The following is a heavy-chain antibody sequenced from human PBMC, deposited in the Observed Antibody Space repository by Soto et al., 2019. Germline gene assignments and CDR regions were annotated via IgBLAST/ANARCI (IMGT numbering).Heavy chain of an antibody. J-gene: IGHJ6*02. Sequence: GGSLRLSCAASGFTFSSYAMHWVRQAPGKGLEWVAVISYDGSNKYYADSVKGRFTISRDNSKNTLYLQMNSLRAEDTAVYYCARAQSSHYYYGMDVWGQGTTVTVSS. CDR1: GFTFSSYA. V-gene: IGHV3-30-3*01. CDR2: ISYDGSNK. CDR3: ARAQSSHYYYGMDV. D-gene: IGHD6-6*01.